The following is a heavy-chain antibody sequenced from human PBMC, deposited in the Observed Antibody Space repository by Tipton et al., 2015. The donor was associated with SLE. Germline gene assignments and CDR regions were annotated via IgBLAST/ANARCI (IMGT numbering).Heavy chain of an antibody. CDR2: ISTYSGTT. CDR3: VRSIVATTDFDY. V-gene: IGHV1-18*01. J-gene: IGHJ4*02. CDR1: GYTFTSSG. Sequence: QLVQSGAEVKSPGASVKVSCKASGYTFTSSGISWVRRAPGQGLEWMGWISTYSGTTNYAQKLQGRVTMTTDTSTRTAYMELRSLRSDDTAVYYCVRSIVATTDFDYWGQGTLVTVSS. D-gene: IGHD5-12*01.